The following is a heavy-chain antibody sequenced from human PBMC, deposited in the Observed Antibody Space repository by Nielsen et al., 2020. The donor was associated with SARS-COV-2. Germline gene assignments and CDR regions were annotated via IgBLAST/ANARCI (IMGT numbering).Heavy chain of an antibody. D-gene: IGHD2-2*01. Sequence: ESLKISCAASGFTFSSYGMHWVRQSPGKGLEWIGEVSHSGSINYNPSLKSRVTLSMDKSKRQFSLRLTSVSAADTAVYFCARGDLVVVPSPILGLGPFFYYFYLDVWGKGTTVTVSS. CDR3: ARGDLVVVPSPILGLGPFFYYFYLDV. J-gene: IGHJ6*03. CDR2: VSHSGSI. V-gene: IGHV4/OR15-8*01. CDR1: GFTFSSYG.